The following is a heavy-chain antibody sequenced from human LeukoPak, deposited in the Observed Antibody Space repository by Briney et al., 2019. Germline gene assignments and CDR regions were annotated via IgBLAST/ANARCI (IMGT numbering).Heavy chain of an antibody. CDR1: GGSISTYY. CDR3: ARGGYNFDP. Sequence: PSETLSLTCTVSGGSISTYYWSWIRQPPGKGLEWLGYVSNGGNTKYNPSLKSRVTISVDTSKNQFSLNLSSVTAADTAVYYCARGGYNFDPWGQGTLVTVSS. V-gene: IGHV4-59*01. J-gene: IGHJ5*02. CDR2: VSNGGNT. D-gene: IGHD5-24*01.